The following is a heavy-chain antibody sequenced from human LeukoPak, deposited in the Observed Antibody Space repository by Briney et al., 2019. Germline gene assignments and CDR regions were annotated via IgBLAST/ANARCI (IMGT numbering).Heavy chain of an antibody. J-gene: IGHJ5*02. Sequence: ASVKVSCKASGFTFTSSAVPWVRQARGQRLEWIGWIVVGSGNTNYAQKFQERVTITRDMSTSTAYMELSSLRSEDTAVYYCAADYGDYAYNWFDPWGQGTLVTVSS. CDR1: GFTFTSSA. D-gene: IGHD4-17*01. CDR2: IVVGSGNT. CDR3: AADYGDYAYNWFDP. V-gene: IGHV1-58*01.